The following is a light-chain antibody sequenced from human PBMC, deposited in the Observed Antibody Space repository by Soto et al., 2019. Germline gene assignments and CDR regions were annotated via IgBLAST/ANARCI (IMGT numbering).Light chain of an antibody. Sequence: EIVMTQSPATLSVSPGERATLSCRASQSVSSALAWYQQKPGQAPRLLIYGASTRATGIPARFSGSGSGTEFTLTISSLQSEDFAVYSCQQYNDWPATFGQGTKLEIK. CDR2: GAS. CDR3: QQYNDWPAT. J-gene: IGKJ2*01. V-gene: IGKV3-15*01. CDR1: QSVSSA.